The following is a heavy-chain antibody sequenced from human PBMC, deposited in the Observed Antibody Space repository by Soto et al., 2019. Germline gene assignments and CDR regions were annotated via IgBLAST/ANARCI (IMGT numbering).Heavy chain of an antibody. CDR2: IIPIFGTA. CDR3: ARAYYYDSSGSSGAFDI. CDR1: GGTFSSYA. D-gene: IGHD3-22*01. J-gene: IGHJ3*02. Sequence: QVQLVQSGAEVKKPGSSVKVSCKASGGTFSSYAISWVRQAPGQGLEWMGGIIPIFGTANYAQKFQGRVTITADKSTSTAYMELSSLRSEDTAVYYCARAYYYDSSGSSGAFDIWGQGTMVTVSS. V-gene: IGHV1-69*06.